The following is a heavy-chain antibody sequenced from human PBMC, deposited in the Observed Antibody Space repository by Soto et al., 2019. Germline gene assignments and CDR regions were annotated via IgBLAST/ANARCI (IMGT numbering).Heavy chain of an antibody. CDR3: ARDLGTVTTSWFDP. Sequence: EVQLVESGGGLVQPGGSLRISCAASGFTFSSYEMNWVRQAPGKGLEWVSYISSSGSTIYYADSVKGRFTISRDNAKNSLYLQMNSLRAEDTAVYYCARDLGTVTTSWFDPWGQGTLVTVSS. CDR2: ISSSGSTI. V-gene: IGHV3-48*03. J-gene: IGHJ5*02. D-gene: IGHD4-17*01. CDR1: GFTFSSYE.